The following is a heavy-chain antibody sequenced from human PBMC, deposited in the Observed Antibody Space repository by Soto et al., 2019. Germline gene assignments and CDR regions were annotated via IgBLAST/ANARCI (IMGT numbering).Heavy chain of an antibody. CDR2: ISAYNGNT. J-gene: IGHJ6*02. CDR1: GYTFTSYG. D-gene: IGHD2-15*01. V-gene: IGHV1-18*01. CDR3: ARDEGYCSGGSCYQFYYYGMDV. Sequence: GASVKVSCKASGYTFTSYGISWVRQAPGQGLEWMGWISAYNGNTNYAQKLQGRVTMTTGTSTSTAYMELRSLRSDDTAVYYCARDEGYCSGGSCYQFYYYGMDVWGQGTTVTVSS.